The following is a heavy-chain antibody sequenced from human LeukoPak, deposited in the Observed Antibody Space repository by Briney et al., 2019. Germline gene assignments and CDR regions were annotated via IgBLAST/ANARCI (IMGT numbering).Heavy chain of an antibody. Sequence: PGGSLRLSCAASGFTFSSYAMHWVRQAPGEGLEWVAFISHDGNDKYFADSVRGRFTISRDISKNTLYLQMNSLRAEDTAVYYCARSSISPHYYFYYMDVWGKGTTVTVSS. CDR2: ISHDGNDK. V-gene: IGHV3-30*01. CDR1: GFTFSSYA. J-gene: IGHJ6*03. D-gene: IGHD2-2*01. CDR3: ARSSISPHYYFYYMDV.